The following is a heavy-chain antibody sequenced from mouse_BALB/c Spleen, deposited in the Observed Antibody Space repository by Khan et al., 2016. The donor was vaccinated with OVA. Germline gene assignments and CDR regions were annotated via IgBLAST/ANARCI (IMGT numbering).Heavy chain of an antibody. CDR2: INPNNGDT. V-gene: IGHV1-26*01. CDR1: GYTFTDYY. CDR3: ARGLFDV. Sequence: IQLVQSGPELVKPGASVKMSCKASGYTFTDYYMKWMKQSHGKSLEWIGDINPNNGDTFYNQKFKGKATLTVDKSSTTAYMQLNSLTSEDSAVYYCARGLFDVWGAGTTVTVSS. J-gene: IGHJ1*01.